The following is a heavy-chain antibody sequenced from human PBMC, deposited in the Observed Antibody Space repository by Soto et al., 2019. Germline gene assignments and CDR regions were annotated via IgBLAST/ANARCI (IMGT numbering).Heavy chain of an antibody. D-gene: IGHD5-12*01. V-gene: IGHV4-34*01. Sequence: QVQLQQWGAGLLKPSETLSLNCAVTGGSLSGYYWSWIRQPPGKGLEWIGEVKDGGHTNYSPSLRGRVTISSDPSNNQFCLRLNSVTAADTGVYSCARGQEGVVATHWDQGSLVTVSS. CDR2: VKDGGHT. CDR1: GGSLSGYY. J-gene: IGHJ4*02. CDR3: ARGQEGVVATH.